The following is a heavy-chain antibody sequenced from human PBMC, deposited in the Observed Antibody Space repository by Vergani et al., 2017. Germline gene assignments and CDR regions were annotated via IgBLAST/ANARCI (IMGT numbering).Heavy chain of an antibody. D-gene: IGHD2-21*02. V-gene: IGHV4-59*01. J-gene: IGHJ3*02. Sequence: QVQLQESGPGLVKPSETLSLTCTVSGGSISSYYWSWIRQPPGKGLEWIGYIYYSGSTNYNPSLKSRVTISVDTSKNQFSLKLSSVTAADTAVYYCARNAHCGVDCYSDAIDTWGQGTMVNGFS. CDR1: GGSISSYY. CDR2: IYYSGST. CDR3: ARNAHCGVDCYSDAIDT.